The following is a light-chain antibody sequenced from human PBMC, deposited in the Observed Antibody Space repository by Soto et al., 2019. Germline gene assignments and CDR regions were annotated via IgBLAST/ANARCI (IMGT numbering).Light chain of an antibody. CDR1: ESVDRY. J-gene: IGKJ2*02. CDR3: QQRARWPST. V-gene: IGKV3-11*01. Sequence: VLTQSPDILSLSPGQTATLSCRASESVDRYVAWYQQKVGQAPRLLIYDAFTRATGVAARFSGSGSATDFTLTISSLEPDDFAVYYCQQRARWPSTFGPGTKVEFK. CDR2: DAF.